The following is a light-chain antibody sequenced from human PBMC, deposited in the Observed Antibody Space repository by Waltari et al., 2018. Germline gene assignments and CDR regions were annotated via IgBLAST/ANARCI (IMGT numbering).Light chain of an antibody. J-gene: IGKJ1*01. CDR2: GAY. Sequence: SCRASQSVNTYLAWYQQKPGQAPRLLIYGAYTRAAGIPDRFSGSGFGTDFSLTISRLEAEDFAVHYCQHHVRLPATFGQGTKVEIK. V-gene: IGKV3-20*01. CDR1: QSVNTY. CDR3: QHHVRLPAT.